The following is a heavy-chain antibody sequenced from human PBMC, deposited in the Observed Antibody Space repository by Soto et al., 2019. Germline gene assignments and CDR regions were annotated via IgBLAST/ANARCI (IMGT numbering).Heavy chain of an antibody. J-gene: IGHJ4*02. V-gene: IGHV3-73*01. D-gene: IGHD5-18*01. CDR2: IGSRGESYAT. CDR1: GFTFVASA. Sequence: PGGSLRLSCAASGFTFVASALQWVRQASGKGLEWLGRIGSRGESYATTYDVSVKGRFTISRDDSKNTLYLQMNSLKTEDTAVYYCTIRKYTYGRFDYWGQGTLVTVSS. CDR3: TIRKYTYGRFDY.